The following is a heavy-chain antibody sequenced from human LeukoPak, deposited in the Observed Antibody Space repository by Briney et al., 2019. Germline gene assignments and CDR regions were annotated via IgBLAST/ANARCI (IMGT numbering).Heavy chain of an antibody. CDR3: ACLDIVVVPAADYYGMDV. J-gene: IGHJ6*02. CDR2: INTDGTTT. Sequence: PGGSLRLSCGASGFTFSSHWMHWVRQAPGKGLVWVSRINTDGTTTNYADSVRGRFTISRDNAKNSLYLQMNSLRAEDTAVYYCACLDIVVVPAADYYGMDVWGQGTTVTVSS. D-gene: IGHD2-2*03. CDR1: GFTFSSHW. V-gene: IGHV3-74*01.